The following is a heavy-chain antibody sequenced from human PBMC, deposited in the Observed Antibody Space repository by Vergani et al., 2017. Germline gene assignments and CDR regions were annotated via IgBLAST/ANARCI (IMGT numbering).Heavy chain of an antibody. CDR3: ARGDYGSLTGYRY. J-gene: IGHJ4*02. V-gene: IGHV1-46*03. CDR1: GYTFSNYY. D-gene: IGHD3-9*01. Sequence: QVQVVQSGAEVKKSGASVKVSCKTSGYTFSNYYMHWVRQAPGQGLEWMGIINPSGGHTNYAQKFQGRVTMTRDTSTSTVSMELSSLRSEDTAIYYCARGDYGSLTGYRYWGQGTLVTVSA. CDR2: INPSGGHT.